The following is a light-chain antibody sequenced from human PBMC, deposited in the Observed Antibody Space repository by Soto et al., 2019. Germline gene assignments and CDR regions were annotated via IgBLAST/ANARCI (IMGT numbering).Light chain of an antibody. CDR1: QSVSSY. Sequence: EIVLTQPPATLSLSPGERATLSCRASQSVSSYLAWYQQKPGQAPRLLIYDASNRATGIPARFSGSGSGTDFTLTISSLEPEDFAVYYCQQRSNWPPVLTFGGGTKV. J-gene: IGKJ4*01. V-gene: IGKV3-11*01. CDR2: DAS. CDR3: QQRSNWPPVLT.